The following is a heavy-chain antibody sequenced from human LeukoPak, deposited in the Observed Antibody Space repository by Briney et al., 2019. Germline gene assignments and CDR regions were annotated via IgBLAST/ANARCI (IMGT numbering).Heavy chain of an antibody. CDR2: ISDSGDYT. V-gene: IGHV3-23*01. D-gene: IGHD2-8*01. Sequence: PGGSLTLSCAGSGFTFSSYAMSWVRQAPGQGLAWVSVISDSGDYTSYADSVGGRFTISRDNSRNTLYLQMISLRPEDTAVYYCAKDTSIGKYCTNGVCSPFDYWGQGTLVTVSS. J-gene: IGHJ4*02. CDR3: AKDTSIGKYCTNGVCSPFDY. CDR1: GFTFSSYA.